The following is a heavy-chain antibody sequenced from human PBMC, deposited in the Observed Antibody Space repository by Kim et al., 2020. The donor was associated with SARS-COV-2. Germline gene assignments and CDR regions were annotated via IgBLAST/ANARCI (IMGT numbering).Heavy chain of an antibody. V-gene: IGHV5-51*01. CDR2: IYPGDSDT. Sequence: GESLKISCKGSGYSFTSYWIGWVRQMPGKGLEWMGIIYPGDSDTRYSPSFQGQVTILADKSIRTAYPQWSSLKGSGTATYYCARILGYCTTGVCHFDAFD. J-gene: IGHJ3*01. CDR3: ARILGYCTTGVCHFDAFD. D-gene: IGHD2-8*01. CDR1: GYSFTSYW.